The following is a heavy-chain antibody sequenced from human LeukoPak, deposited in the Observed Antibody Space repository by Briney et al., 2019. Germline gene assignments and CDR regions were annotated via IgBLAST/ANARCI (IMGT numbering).Heavy chain of an antibody. CDR3: ARVRKEWQWLVRLDYYYGMDV. D-gene: IGHD6-19*01. CDR2: INPNSGGT. V-gene: IGHV1-2*06. J-gene: IGHJ6*02. CDR1: GYTFTGYY. Sequence: ASVKVSCKASGYTFTGYYMHWVRQAPGQGLEWMGRINPNSGGTNYAQKFQGRVTMTRDTSISTAYMELSRLRSDDTAVYYCARVRKEWQWLVRLDYYYGMDVWGQGTTVTVSS.